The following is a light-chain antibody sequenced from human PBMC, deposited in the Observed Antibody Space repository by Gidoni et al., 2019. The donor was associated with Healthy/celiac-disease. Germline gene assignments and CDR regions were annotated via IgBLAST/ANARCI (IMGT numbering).Light chain of an antibody. CDR2: NAS. CDR3: QQYDNLPLT. V-gene: IGKV1-33*01. Sequence: DIQMTQSPSSLSASVGDRVTITCQACQDLSNYLNWYQQKPGKAPKLLIYNASNLETGVPSRFSGSGSGTDFTFTISSLQPEDIATYYCQQYDNLPLTFGGGTKVEIK. CDR1: QDLSNY. J-gene: IGKJ4*01.